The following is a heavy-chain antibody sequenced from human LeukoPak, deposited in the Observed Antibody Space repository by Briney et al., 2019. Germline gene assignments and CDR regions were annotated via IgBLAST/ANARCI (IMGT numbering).Heavy chain of an antibody. D-gene: IGHD6-19*01. CDR3: AKRPVSSGWNFFDY. CDR1: GFTFSIYG. CDR2: ISGSGARSGSGGIP. Sequence: GGSLRLSYAASGFTFSIYGMNWIRQAPGKGLEWVSGISGSGARSGSGGIPYYADSVKGRFTISRDNSKNTLYLQMNSLRAEDTAVYYCAKRPVSSGWNFFDYWGQGTLVTVSS. J-gene: IGHJ4*02. V-gene: IGHV3-23*01.